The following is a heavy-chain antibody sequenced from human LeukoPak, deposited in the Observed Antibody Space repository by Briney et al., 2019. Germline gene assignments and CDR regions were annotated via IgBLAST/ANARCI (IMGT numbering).Heavy chain of an antibody. CDR2: ISSSGAKT. V-gene: IGHV3-21*01. CDR3: ARDVGGGDTFDY. J-gene: IGHJ4*02. CDR1: GFTFSSYS. Sequence: GGSLRLSCAASGFTFSSYSMNWVRQAPGKGLQWVSSISSSGAKTYYADSVKGRVTISRDNAKNSYYLEMNSLVAEDTAVYYCARDVGGGDTFDYWGQGTLVTVSS. D-gene: IGHD2-21*02.